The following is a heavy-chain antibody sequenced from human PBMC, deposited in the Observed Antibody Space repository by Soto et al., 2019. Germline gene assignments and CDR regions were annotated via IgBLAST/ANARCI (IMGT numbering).Heavy chain of an antibody. CDR2: IRSKTNNYAT. CDR1: GFTFSDSA. CDR3: TRNWDYGLDS. D-gene: IGHD1-7*01. V-gene: IGHV3-73*01. J-gene: IGHJ4*02. Sequence: EVQLVESGGGLVQPGGSLKLSCAASGFTFSDSAMHWVRQASGKGLEWVGRIRSKTNNYATAYAASVKGRFTISRDDSKNTAYLQMNSLKTEDTAVYDCTRNWDYGLDSWGQGTLVTVSS.